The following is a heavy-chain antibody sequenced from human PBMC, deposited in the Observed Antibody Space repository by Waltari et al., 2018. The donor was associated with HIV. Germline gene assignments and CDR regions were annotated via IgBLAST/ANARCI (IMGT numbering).Heavy chain of an antibody. CDR2: NKPNTGDT. J-gene: IGHJ4*02. CDR1: GYTFTDFY. Sequence: QVQLVQSGAEVKKPGASVKVSCTDSGYTFTDFYIHWVRQAPGHGLEWNEWNKPNTGDTKAAQQSRGRVTMTRAPPSNPVYIELRRLRSDATATYYCARETRFDGDYVKYIDFWGQGALVTVSS. D-gene: IGHD4-17*01. CDR3: ARETRFDGDYVKYIDF. V-gene: IGHV1-2*02.